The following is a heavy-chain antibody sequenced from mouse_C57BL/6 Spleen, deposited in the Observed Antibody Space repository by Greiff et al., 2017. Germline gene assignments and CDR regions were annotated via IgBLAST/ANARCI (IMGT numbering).Heavy chain of an antibody. J-gene: IGHJ1*03. Sequence: VQLQPSGPELVKPGASVKISCKASGYAFSSSWMNWVKQRPGKGLAWIGRFYPGDGDPNYNGKFKGKATLTADKSSSTAYMQLSSLTSEDSAVDFCAGSYYGNYWYFDVWGTGTTVTVSS. CDR3: AGSYYGNYWYFDV. V-gene: IGHV1-82*01. CDR1: GYAFSSSW. CDR2: FYPGDGDP. D-gene: IGHD2-1*01.